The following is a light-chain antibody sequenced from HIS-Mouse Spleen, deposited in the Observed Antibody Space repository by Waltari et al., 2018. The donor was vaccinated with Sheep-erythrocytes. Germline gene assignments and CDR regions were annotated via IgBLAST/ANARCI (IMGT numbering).Light chain of an antibody. Sequence: SYELTQPPSVSVSPGQTARIPCPGDASPKQHSYWYQQKSGQAPVLVIYEDSKRPSGIPERFSGSTSGTMATLTISGAQVEDEADYYCYSTDSSGNHWVFGGGTKLTVL. CDR3: YSTDSSGNHWV. CDR1: ASPKQH. J-gene: IGLJ3*02. CDR2: EDS. V-gene: IGLV3-10*01.